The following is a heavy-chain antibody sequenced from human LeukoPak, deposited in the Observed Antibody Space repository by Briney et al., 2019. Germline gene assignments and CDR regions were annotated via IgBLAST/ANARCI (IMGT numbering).Heavy chain of an antibody. V-gene: IGHV3-48*03. CDR1: GFTFSSYE. CDR2: ITSSGRII. J-gene: IGHJ6*02. D-gene: IGHD3-10*01. Sequence: GGSLRLSCAASGFTFSSYEMNWVRQAPGKGLEGVAYITSSGRIIYYADSVKGRFTISRDNAKNSLYLQMNSLRAEDTAVYYCASTGGYGSGTYDYYYFGMDVWGQGTTVTVSS. CDR3: ASTGGYGSGTYDYYYFGMDV.